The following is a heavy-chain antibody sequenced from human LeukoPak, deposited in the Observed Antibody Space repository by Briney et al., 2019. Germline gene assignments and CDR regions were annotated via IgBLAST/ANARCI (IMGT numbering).Heavy chain of an antibody. D-gene: IGHD2-15*01. J-gene: IGHJ6*02. V-gene: IGHV1-18*01. CDR1: GYTFTSYG. CDR3: ARDRVVVVAQHSYGMDV. Sequence: ASVKVSCKASGYTFTSYGIIWVRQAPGQGLEWMGWISAYNGNTNYVQKFQGRVTITADESTSTAYMELSSLRSEDTAVYYCARDRVVVVAQHSYGMDVWGQGTTVTVSS. CDR2: ISAYNGNT.